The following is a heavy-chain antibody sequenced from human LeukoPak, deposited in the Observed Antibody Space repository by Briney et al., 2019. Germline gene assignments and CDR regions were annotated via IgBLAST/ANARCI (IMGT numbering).Heavy chain of an antibody. CDR3: AREKSGDGNWFDP. D-gene: IGHD1-26*01. J-gene: IGHJ5*02. V-gene: IGHV4-31*03. CDR2: IYYSGST. Sequence: PSGTLSLTCTVSGGSISSGGYYWSWIRQHPGKGLEWIGYIYYSGSTYYNPSLKRRVTISVDTSKNQFSLKLSSVTAADTAVYYCAREKSGDGNWFDPWGQGTLVTVSS. CDR1: GGSISSGGYY.